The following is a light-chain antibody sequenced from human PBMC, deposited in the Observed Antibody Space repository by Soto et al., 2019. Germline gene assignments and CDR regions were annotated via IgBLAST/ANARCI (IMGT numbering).Light chain of an antibody. CDR2: DAS. J-gene: IGKJ1*01. CDR3: QQYNNWPPWT. CDR1: QSVSSN. Sequence: EIMMTQSPATLSVSPGDGATLSCRASQSVSSNLAWYQHKPGQAPRLLIYDASTRATGIPARFSGSGSGTEFTLAISVLQSEDFAVYYCQQYNNWPPWTFGHGTKVEIK. V-gene: IGKV3-15*01.